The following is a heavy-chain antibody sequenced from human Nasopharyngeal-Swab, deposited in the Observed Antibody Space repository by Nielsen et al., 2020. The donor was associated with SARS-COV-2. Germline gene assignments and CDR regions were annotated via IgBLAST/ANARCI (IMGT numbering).Heavy chain of an antibody. D-gene: IGHD3-10*01. Sequence: ESLKISCAASGFTFSSYWMSWVRQAPGKGLEWVANIKQDGSEKYYVDSVKGRFTISRDNAKNSLYLQMNSLRAEDTAVYYCARWGYYYGSGSYYTYYYGMDVWGQGTTVTVSS. J-gene: IGHJ6*02. CDR2: IKQDGSEK. CDR3: ARWGYYYGSGSYYTYYYGMDV. V-gene: IGHV3-7*01. CDR1: GFTFSSYW.